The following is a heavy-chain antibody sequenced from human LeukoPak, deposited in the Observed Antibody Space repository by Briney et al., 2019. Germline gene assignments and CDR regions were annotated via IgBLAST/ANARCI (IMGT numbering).Heavy chain of an antibody. CDR3: AKEGSSGWVPNY. J-gene: IGHJ4*02. CDR1: GYTFTSYD. Sequence: GASVKVSCKASGYTFTSYDINWVRQATGQGLEWMGWINPNNGDTNFAQKFQGRVTMTRDTSISTVYMELSRLRSDDTAVYYCAKEGSSGWVPNYWGQGTLVTVSS. CDR2: INPNNGDT. D-gene: IGHD6-19*01. V-gene: IGHV1-2*02.